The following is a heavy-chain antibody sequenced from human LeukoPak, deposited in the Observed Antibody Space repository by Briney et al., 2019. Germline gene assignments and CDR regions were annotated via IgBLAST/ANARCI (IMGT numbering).Heavy chain of an antibody. J-gene: IGHJ3*02. D-gene: IGHD3-22*01. CDR3: ARRRSYYDSSGYTFDI. V-gene: IGHV1-69*13. CDR2: IIPIFGTK. Sequence: SVKVSCKASGGTFSSYALSWVRQAPGPGLEWMGGIIPIFGTKNYDQTFQGRVTITVDESTSTAYMELRSLRSENTAVYYCARRRSYYDSSGYTFDIWGQGTMVTVSS. CDR1: GGTFSSYA.